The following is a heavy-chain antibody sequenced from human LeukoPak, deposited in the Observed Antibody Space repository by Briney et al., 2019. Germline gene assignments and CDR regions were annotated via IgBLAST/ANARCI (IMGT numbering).Heavy chain of an antibody. CDR1: GFTLSSYS. Sequence: GGSLRLSCAASGFTLSSYSMNWVRQAPGKGLEWVSYISSSSSTIYYADSVKGRFTISRDNAKNSLYLQMNSLRAEDTAVYYCARDRTTVTTADWGQGTLVTVSS. CDR3: ARDRTTVTTAD. D-gene: IGHD4-4*01. V-gene: IGHV3-48*01. J-gene: IGHJ4*02. CDR2: ISSSSSTI.